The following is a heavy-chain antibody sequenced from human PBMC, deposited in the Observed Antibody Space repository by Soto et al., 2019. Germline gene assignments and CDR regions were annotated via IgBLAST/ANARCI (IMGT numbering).Heavy chain of an antibody. CDR3: ARVLITYYYGSGSYVPLDY. Sequence: ASVKVSCKASGYTFTSYGISWVRQAPGQGLEWMGWISAYNGNTNYAQKLQGRVTMTTDTSTSTAYMELMSLRSDDTAVYYCARVLITYYYGSGSYVPLDYWGQGTLVTVSS. V-gene: IGHV1-18*01. CDR1: GYTFTSYG. D-gene: IGHD3-10*01. CDR2: ISAYNGNT. J-gene: IGHJ4*02.